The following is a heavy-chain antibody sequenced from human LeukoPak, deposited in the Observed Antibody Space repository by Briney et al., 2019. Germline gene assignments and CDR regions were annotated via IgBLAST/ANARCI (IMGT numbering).Heavy chain of an antibody. CDR3: AKGGITMVRGVQSLDY. Sequence: GGSLRLSCAASGFTFSSYGMHWVRQAPGKGLEWVAVMSYDGSNKYYADSVKGRFTISRDNSKNTLYLQMNSLRAEDTAVYYCAKGGITMVRGVQSLDYWGQGTLVTVSS. D-gene: IGHD3-10*01. V-gene: IGHV3-30*18. CDR2: MSYDGSNK. CDR1: GFTFSSYG. J-gene: IGHJ4*02.